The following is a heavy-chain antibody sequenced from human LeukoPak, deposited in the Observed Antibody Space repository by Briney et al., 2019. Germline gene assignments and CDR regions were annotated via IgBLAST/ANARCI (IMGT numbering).Heavy chain of an antibody. CDR3: VRGFDGYFGFDL. CDR2: INQDGSET. D-gene: IGHD5-24*01. V-gene: IGHV3-7*05. Sequence: GGAPRLSCAASWFTLWKDWVGWGRLASRERVELVANINQDGSETFYVDSVKGRFTISRDNGKNSIFVQMDSLRAEDTAVYYCVRGFDGYFGFDLWGQGTMVTVSS. J-gene: IGHJ3*01. CDR1: WFTLWKDW.